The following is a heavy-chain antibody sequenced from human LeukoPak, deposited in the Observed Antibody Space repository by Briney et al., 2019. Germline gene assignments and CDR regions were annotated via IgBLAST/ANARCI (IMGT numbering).Heavy chain of an antibody. V-gene: IGHV4-34*01. J-gene: IGHJ4*02. CDR2: INHSGST. CDR3: AITYYYDSSGYYPDY. D-gene: IGHD3-22*01. Sequence: SETLSLTCAVYGGSFSGYYWSWIRQPPGKGLECIGEINHSGSTNYNPSLKSRVTISVDTSKNQFSLKLSSVTAADTAVYYCAITYYYDSSGYYPDYWGQGTLVTVSS. CDR1: GGSFSGYY.